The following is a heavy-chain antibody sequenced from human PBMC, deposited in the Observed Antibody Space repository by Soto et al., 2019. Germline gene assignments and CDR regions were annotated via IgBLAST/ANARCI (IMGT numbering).Heavy chain of an antibody. D-gene: IGHD5-12*01. Sequence: TNAVYDGNFGDYYWSWIRQPPGKGLEWIGEINHSGSTNYNPSLKSRVTISVDTSKNQFSLKLSSVTAADTAVYYCARGWSVVATPVWGQGTLVTVSS. CDR2: INHSGST. CDR1: DGNFGDYY. V-gene: IGHV4-34*01. J-gene: IGHJ4*02. CDR3: ARGWSVVATPV.